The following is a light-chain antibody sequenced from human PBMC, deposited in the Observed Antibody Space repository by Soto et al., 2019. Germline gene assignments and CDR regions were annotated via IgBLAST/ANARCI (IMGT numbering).Light chain of an antibody. V-gene: IGKV3-20*01. CDR3: QQYGSSSWT. CDR2: GAS. J-gene: IGKJ1*01. Sequence: IVLAQSPGTLSLSPWERATVSCRASQSVSTYLAWYQQQPGQPPRLLIYGASSRATGIPDRFSGSGSGTDFTLTISRLEPEDFAVYYCQQYGSSSWTFGQGTKVDIK. CDR1: QSVSTY.